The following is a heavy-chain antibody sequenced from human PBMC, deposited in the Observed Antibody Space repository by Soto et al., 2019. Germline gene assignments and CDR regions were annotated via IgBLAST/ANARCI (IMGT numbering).Heavy chain of an antibody. CDR1: GYTFTSYA. Sequence: QVQLVQSGAEEKKPGASVKVSCKASGYTFTSYAMHWVRQAPGPRLEWMGWINAGNGNTKYSQKFQGRVTITRDTSASTAYRELSSLRSEDTAVYYCARSIVVVTALDYWGQGTLVTVSS. V-gene: IGHV1-3*05. CDR2: INAGNGNT. D-gene: IGHD2-21*02. J-gene: IGHJ4*02. CDR3: ARSIVVVTALDY.